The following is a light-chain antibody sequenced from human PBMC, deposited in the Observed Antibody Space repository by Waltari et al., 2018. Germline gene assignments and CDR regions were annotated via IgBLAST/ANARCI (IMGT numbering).Light chain of an antibody. CDR1: RSDVGGYNY. CDR3: SSYAGSTL. Sequence: QSALTQPPSASGSPGQSVTIPCTGTRSDVGGYNYVSWYQQHPGKAPKLMIYEVSKRPSGVPDRFSGSKSGNTASLTVSGLQAEDEADYYCSSYAGSTLFGGGTKLTVL. J-gene: IGLJ2*01. V-gene: IGLV2-8*01. CDR2: EVS.